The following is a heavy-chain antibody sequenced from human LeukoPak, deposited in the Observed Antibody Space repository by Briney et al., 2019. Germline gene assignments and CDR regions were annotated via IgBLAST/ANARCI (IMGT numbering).Heavy chain of an antibody. CDR2: IYYSGST. V-gene: IGHV4-31*03. J-gene: IGHJ6*02. D-gene: IGHD2-15*01. Sequence: SETLSLTCTVSGGSISSGGYYWSWIRQHPGKGLEWIGYIYYSGSTYYNPSLKSRVTISVDTSKNQFSLKLSSVTAADTAVYYCARAATDYYYYYGMDVWGQGTTATVSS. CDR3: ARAATDYYYYYGMDV. CDR1: GGSISSGGYY.